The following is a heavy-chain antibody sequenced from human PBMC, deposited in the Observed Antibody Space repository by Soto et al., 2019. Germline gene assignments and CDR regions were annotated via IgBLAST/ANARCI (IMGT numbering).Heavy chain of an antibody. J-gene: IGHJ3*02. V-gene: IGHV4-61*01. CDR1: GGSVSSGSYY. D-gene: IGHD3-22*01. CDR2: IYYSGST. CDR3: ASTNYYDSSGYYKRRAFDI. Sequence: ASETLSLTCTVSGGSVSSGSYYWSWIRQPPGKGLEWIGYIYYSGSTNYNPSLKSRVTISVDTSKNQFSLKLSSVTAADTAVYYCASTNYYDSSGYYKRRAFDIWGQGTMVTVS.